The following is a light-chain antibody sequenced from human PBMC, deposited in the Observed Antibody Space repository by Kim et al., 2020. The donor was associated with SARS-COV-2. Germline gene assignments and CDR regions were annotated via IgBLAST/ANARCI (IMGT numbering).Light chain of an antibody. J-gene: IGLJ2*01. CDR2: RNN. CDR1: GSNIGSNY. V-gene: IGLV1-47*01. CDR3: AAWDDSLSGRGVV. Sequence: RVTISCSGSGSNIGSNYVDWYQQLPGTAPKLLIYRNNQRPSGVPDRFSGSKSGTSASLAISGLRSEDEADYYCAAWDDSLSGRGVVFGGGTQLTVL.